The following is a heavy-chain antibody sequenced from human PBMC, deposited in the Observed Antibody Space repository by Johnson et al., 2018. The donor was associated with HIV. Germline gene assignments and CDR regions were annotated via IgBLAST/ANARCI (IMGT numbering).Heavy chain of an antibody. Sequence: QVQLVESGGGLVQPGGSLRLSCAASGFTFTNYAMYWVRQAPGKGLEWVTVISYDGTNKYYADSVKGRFTISRDNSKNTLYLQMNSLRAEDTAVYYCAKAQAFRGAFDIWGQGTMVIVSS. V-gene: IGHV3-30*04. D-gene: IGHD2/OR15-2a*01. J-gene: IGHJ3*02. CDR3: AKAQAFRGAFDI. CDR2: ISYDGTNK. CDR1: GFTFTNYA.